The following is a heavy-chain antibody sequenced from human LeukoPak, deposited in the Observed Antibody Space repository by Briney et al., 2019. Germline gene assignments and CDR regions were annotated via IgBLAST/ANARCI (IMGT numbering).Heavy chain of an antibody. J-gene: IGHJ4*02. D-gene: IGHD6-13*01. CDR2: INHSGST. CDR1: GDSISGYY. Sequence: SETLSLTCSVSGDSISGYYWSWIRQPPGKGLEWIGEINHSGSTNYNPSLKSRVTISVDTSKNQFSLKLSSVTAADTAVYYCARGRSSSWYRSVDYWGQGTLVTVSS. CDR3: ARGRSSSWYRSVDY. V-gene: IGHV4-34*01.